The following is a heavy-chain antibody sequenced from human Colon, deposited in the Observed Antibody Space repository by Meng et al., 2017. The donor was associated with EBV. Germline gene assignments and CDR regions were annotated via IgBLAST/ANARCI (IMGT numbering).Heavy chain of an antibody. CDR2: VRYSGTA. D-gene: IGHD4-17*01. V-gene: IGHV4-39*01. CDR3: ARHVYGDSYGF. J-gene: IGHJ4*02. Sequence: QLPLQESAPGLVKPSETLSLTCTVSGGFLDNSDYFWDWIRQPPGKGLEWIGSVRYSGTAYYNPSLTSRVTISVDTSKNQFSLNLSSLTAADTAVYYCARHVYGDSYGFWGQGTLVTVSS. CDR1: GGFLDNSDYF.